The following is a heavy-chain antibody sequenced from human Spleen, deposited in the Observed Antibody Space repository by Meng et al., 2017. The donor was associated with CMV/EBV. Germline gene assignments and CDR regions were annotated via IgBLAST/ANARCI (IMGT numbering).Heavy chain of an antibody. J-gene: IGHJ4*02. D-gene: IGHD4-11*01. CDR1: GFTFSTYE. V-gene: IGHV3-48*03. Sequence: LSLTCAASGFTFSTYEMNWVRQAPGKGLEWVSYISSSGSTIYYADSVKGRFTISRDNAKNSLYLQMKSLRVDDTAIYYCARARGLPAGSYYFDYWGQGALVTVSS. CDR2: ISSSGSTI. CDR3: ARARGLPAGSYYFDY.